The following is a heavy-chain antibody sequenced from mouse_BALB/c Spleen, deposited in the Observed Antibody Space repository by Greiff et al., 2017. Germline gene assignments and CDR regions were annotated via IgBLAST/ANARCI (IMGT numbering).Heavy chain of an antibody. Sequence: DVKLVESGGGLVKPGGSLKLSCAASGFAFSSYDMSWVRQTPEKRLEWVAYISSGGGSTYYPDTVKGRFTISRDNAKNTLYLQMSSLKSEDTAMYYCAITTAYWGQGTLVTVSA. J-gene: IGHJ3*01. D-gene: IGHD1-1*01. CDR3: AITTAY. CDR2: ISSGGGST. CDR1: GFAFSSYD. V-gene: IGHV5-12-1*01.